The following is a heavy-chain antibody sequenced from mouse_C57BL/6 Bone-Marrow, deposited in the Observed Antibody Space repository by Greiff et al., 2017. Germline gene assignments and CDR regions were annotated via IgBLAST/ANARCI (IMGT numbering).Heavy chain of an antibody. D-gene: IGHD1-1*01. Sequence: VQLQQSGAELVKPGASVKLSCKASGYTFTSYWMHWVKQRPGQGLEWIGMIHPNSGSTNYNEKFKSKATLTVDKSSSTAYMQLSSLTSEDSAVYYCARAHYYYGSSGYFDVWGTGTTVTVSS. V-gene: IGHV1-64*01. CDR1: GYTFTSYW. CDR3: ARAHYYYGSSGYFDV. CDR2: IHPNSGST. J-gene: IGHJ1*03.